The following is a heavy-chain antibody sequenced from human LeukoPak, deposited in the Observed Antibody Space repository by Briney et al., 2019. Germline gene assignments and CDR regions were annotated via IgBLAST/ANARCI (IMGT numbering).Heavy chain of an antibody. V-gene: IGHV4-34*01. Sequence: PSETLSLTCAVYGGSFSGYYWSWIRQPPGKGLEWIGEINHSGSTNYNPSLKSRVTMSVDTSKNQFSLKLSSVTAADTAVYYCARDRYYYDTSGYFSFMHSWGQGTLVTVSS. D-gene: IGHD3-22*01. J-gene: IGHJ4*02. CDR1: GGSFSGYY. CDR2: INHSGST. CDR3: ARDRYYYDTSGYFSFMHS.